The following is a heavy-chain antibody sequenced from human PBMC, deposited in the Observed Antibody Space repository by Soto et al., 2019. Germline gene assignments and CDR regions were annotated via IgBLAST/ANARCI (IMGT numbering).Heavy chain of an antibody. V-gene: IGHV5-10-1*01. D-gene: IGHD6-6*01. J-gene: IGHJ6*02. CDR1: GYSFTSYW. CDR3: ARRKVAARPPGYGMDV. CDR2: IDPSDSYT. Sequence: GESLKISCKGSGYSFTSYWISWVHQMPGKGLEWMGRIDPSDSYTNYSPSFQGHVTISADKSISTAYLQWSSLKASDTAMYYCARRKVAARPPGYGMDVWGQGTTVTVSS.